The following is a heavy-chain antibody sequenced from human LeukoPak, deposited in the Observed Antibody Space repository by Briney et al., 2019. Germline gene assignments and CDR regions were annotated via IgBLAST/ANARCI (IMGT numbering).Heavy chain of an antibody. V-gene: IGHV4-34*01. CDR3: ARPYYYDSSGSYYFDY. CDR2: INHSGST. J-gene: IGHJ4*02. D-gene: IGHD3-22*01. CDR1: GGSFSGYY. Sequence: SETLSLTCAVYGGSFSGYYWSWIRQPPGKGLGWIGEINHSGSTNYNPSLKSRVTISVDTSKNQFSLKLSSVTAADTAVYYCARPYYYDSSGSYYFDYWGQGTLVTVSS.